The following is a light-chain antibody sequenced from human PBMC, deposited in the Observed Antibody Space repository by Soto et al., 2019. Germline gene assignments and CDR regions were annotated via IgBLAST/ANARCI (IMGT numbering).Light chain of an antibody. CDR2: AAS. J-gene: IGKJ3*01. CDR3: QNYDSLPPT. V-gene: IGKV1-33*01. CDR1: QDIVNS. Sequence: DIQMTQSPSSLSAFVGDRVTITCQARQDIVNSLNWYQQKPGKAPKLLIYAASSLETGVPSKFSGSGSGTDFTFTISSLQPEDVATYYCQNYDSLPPTCGPGPKVDIK.